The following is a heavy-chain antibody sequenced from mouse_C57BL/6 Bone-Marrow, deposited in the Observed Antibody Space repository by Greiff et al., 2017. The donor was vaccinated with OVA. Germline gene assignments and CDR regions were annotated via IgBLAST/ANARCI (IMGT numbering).Heavy chain of an antibody. Sequence: EVKLVESGGGLVQPGGSMKLSCAASGFTFSDAWMDWVRQSPEKGLEWVAEIRNKANNHATYYAESVKGRFTISIDDSKSSVYLQMNSLRAEDTGIYYCTRRGTTVVPRYFDVWGTGTTVTVSS. CDR1: GFTFSDAW. J-gene: IGHJ1*03. D-gene: IGHD1-1*01. CDR3: TRRGTTVVPRYFDV. V-gene: IGHV6-6*01. CDR2: IRNKANNHAT.